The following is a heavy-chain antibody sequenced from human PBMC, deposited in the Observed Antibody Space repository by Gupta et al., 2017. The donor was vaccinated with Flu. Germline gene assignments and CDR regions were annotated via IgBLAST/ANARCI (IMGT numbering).Heavy chain of an antibody. V-gene: IGHV3-33*01. CDR2: IWYDGNNK. Sequence: QVQLVESGGGVVQPGRSLRLSCEAAGFSFSSSGMHWVRQAPGKGLEWVAVIWYDGNNKYYADSVKGRFTISRDNSKNTLYLQMNSLRAEDTAVYYCASGSGYQGKGAFEIWGQGTMVTVSS. CDR3: ASGSGYQGKGAFEI. D-gene: IGHD3-3*01. CDR1: GFSFSSSG. J-gene: IGHJ3*02.